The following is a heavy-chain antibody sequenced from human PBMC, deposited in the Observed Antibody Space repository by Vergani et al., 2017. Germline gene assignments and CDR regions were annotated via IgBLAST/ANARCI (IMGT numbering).Heavy chain of an antibody. J-gene: IGHJ3*02. D-gene: IGHD4-17*01. V-gene: IGHV3-23*04. Sequence: EVQLVESGGGLVQPGGSLRLSCAASGFTVSSNYMSWVRQAPGKGLEWVSVISGSGGSTYYADSVKGRFTISRDNSKNTLYLQMNSLRAEDTAVYYCAKPHLLNYGDYVGAFDIWGQGTMVTVSS. CDR2: ISGSGGST. CDR3: AKPHLLNYGDYVGAFDI. CDR1: GFTVSSNY.